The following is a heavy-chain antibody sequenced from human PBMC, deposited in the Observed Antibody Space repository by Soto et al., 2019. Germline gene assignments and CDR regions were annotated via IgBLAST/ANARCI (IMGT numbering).Heavy chain of an antibody. D-gene: IGHD3-16*01. J-gene: IGHJ4*02. V-gene: IGHV2-5*02. CDR2: IYWDGYK. CDR3: AHKGGGDRILDY. CDR1: GFSLSTRGVG. Sequence: QITLKESGPTLVKPTQTLTLTCTFSGFSLSTRGVGVGWIRQPPGKALEWLALIYWDGYKHYSPSLESRLTITEDTPKNQVVLTMTNKDPVDTATYYCAHKGGGDRILDYWGQGTLVTVSS.